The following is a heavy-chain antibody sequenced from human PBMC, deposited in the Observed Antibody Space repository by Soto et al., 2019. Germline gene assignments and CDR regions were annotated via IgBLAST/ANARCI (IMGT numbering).Heavy chain of an antibody. Sequence: GGSLRLSCAASGFTFTTYDMNWVRQAPGEGLEWVSSITTTSRNIYYADSVRGRFNISRDNAKNTLFLQMNSLRADDTAVFYCAKEVADIVATISNWFDPWGQGTLVTVSS. V-gene: IGHV3-21*04. CDR2: ITTTSRNI. CDR3: AKEVADIVATISNWFDP. D-gene: IGHD5-12*01. J-gene: IGHJ5*02. CDR1: GFTFTTYD.